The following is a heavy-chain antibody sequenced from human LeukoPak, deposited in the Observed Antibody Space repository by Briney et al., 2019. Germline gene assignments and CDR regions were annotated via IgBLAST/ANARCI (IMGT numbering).Heavy chain of an antibody. D-gene: IGHD3-3*01. CDR2: MNPNRGNT. CDR1: GYTFTSYD. Sequence: ASVKVSCKASGYTFTSYDINWVRQATGQGLEWMGWMNPNRGNTGYAQKFQGRVTITRNTSISTAYMELSSLRSEDTAVYYCARGNFYYDFWSGDPRAWFDPWGQGTLVTVSS. J-gene: IGHJ5*02. CDR3: ARGNFYYDFWSGDPRAWFDP. V-gene: IGHV1-8*03.